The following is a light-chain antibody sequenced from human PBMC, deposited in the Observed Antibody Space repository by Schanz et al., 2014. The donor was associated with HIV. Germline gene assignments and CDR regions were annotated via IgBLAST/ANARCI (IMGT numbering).Light chain of an antibody. CDR2: ANT. J-gene: IGLJ2*01. V-gene: IGLV1-40*01. Sequence: QSVLTQPPSVSGAPGQRVTISCSGSRSNIGTGPDLTWYQLLPGTAPKVVIFANTRRPSGVPDRFSGSKFGTSASLIISALQGEDEGDYYCQSFDTRLSAVVFGGGTKLTVL. CDR3: QSFDTRLSAVV. CDR1: RSNIGTGPD.